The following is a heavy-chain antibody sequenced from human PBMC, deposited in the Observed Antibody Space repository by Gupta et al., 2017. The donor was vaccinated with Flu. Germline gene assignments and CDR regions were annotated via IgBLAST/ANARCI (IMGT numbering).Heavy chain of an antibody. V-gene: IGHV3-66*02. CDR1: GFTGSSKF. Sequence: EVQLVESGGGLVQPGGSLRLSCAASGFTGSSKFMTWVRQAPGKGLQWVSVIYSGGSRYYADSVKGRFTISRDDYENTIYLHMNSLRPEDTAVYYCVRDDSMDVWGQGTTVTVSS. J-gene: IGHJ6*02. CDR3: VRDDSMDV. CDR2: IYSGGSR.